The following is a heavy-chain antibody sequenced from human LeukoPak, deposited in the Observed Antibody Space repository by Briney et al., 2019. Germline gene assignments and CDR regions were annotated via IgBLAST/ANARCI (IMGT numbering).Heavy chain of an antibody. J-gene: IGHJ4*02. CDR1: GFTFSSYS. Sequence: GGSLRLSCAASGFTFSSYSMNWVRQAPGKGLEWVSSISSSSYIYYADSVKGRFTISRDNAKNSLYLQMNSLRAEDTAVYYCARDRSSSWPYYFDYWGQGTLVTVSS. D-gene: IGHD6-13*01. CDR3: ARDRSSSWPYYFDY. V-gene: IGHV3-21*01. CDR2: ISSSSYI.